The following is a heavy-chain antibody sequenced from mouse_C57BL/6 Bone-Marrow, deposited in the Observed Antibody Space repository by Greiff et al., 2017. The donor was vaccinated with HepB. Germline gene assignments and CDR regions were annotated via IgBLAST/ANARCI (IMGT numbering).Heavy chain of an antibody. CDR3: ERLFY. CDR1: GYTFTSYT. J-gene: IGHJ2*01. V-gene: IGHV1-4*01. Sequence: QVQLQQSGAELARPGASVKMSCKASGYTFTSYTMHWVQQRPGQGLEWIGYINPSSGYTKYKQKFKDKATLTADKSSSTAYMQLSSLTSEDSAIYYCERLFYWGQGTTLTVSS. CDR2: INPSSGYT.